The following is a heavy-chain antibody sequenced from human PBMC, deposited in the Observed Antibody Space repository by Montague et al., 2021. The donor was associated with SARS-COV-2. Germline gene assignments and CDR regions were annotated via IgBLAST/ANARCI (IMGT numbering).Heavy chain of an antibody. CDR3: AKDPRSFGLNSMDV. CDR1: GFTFISYS. D-gene: IGHD3-9*01. CDR2: LSSNGSNK. J-gene: IGHJ6*02. V-gene: IGHV3-30*04. Sequence: SLRLSCAASGFTFISYSMPWVRQAPGKGLEWVSALSSNGSNKYYAGSVNGRFTISRDTSKNTFYLRMISLRADDTALYYCAKDPRSFGLNSMDVWGQGTPVTVSS.